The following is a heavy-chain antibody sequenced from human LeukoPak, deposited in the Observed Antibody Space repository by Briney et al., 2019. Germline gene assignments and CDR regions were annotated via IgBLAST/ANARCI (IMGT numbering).Heavy chain of an antibody. CDR1: GFTVSSNY. CDR3: AKGSSSGDVYFHS. V-gene: IGHV3-53*01. J-gene: IGHJ4*02. CDR2: IYSGGST. D-gene: IGHD6-19*01. Sequence: GGSLRLSCAASGFTVSSNYMSWVRQAPGKGLEWVSVIYSGGSTYYADSVKGRFTISRDNSKSTLYLQMHRLRADDTALYYCAKGSSSGDVYFHSWGQGTLVTVSS.